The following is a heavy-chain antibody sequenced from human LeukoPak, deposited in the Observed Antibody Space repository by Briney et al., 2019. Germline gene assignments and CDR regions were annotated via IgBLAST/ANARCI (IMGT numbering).Heavy chain of an antibody. V-gene: IGHV4-30-4*02. J-gene: IGHJ4*02. D-gene: IGHD5-18*01. Sequence: SETLSLTCTVSGASISSGDYYWSWIRQPPGKGLEWIGYISYSGATYYNPSLKSRVTISVDTSKNQFSPKLSSVTAADTAVYYCARALYSYGYRGFDYWGQGTLVTVSS. CDR2: ISYSGAT. CDR1: GASISSGDYY. CDR3: ARALYSYGYRGFDY.